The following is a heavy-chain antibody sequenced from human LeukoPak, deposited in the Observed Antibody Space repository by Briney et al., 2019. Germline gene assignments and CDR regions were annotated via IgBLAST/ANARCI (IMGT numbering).Heavy chain of an antibody. V-gene: IGHV4-39*07. CDR2: IYYSGST. CDR1: GGSISSSSYY. Sequence: PSETLSLACTVSGGSISSSSYYWGWLRQPPGKGLEWIGSIYYSGSTYYNPSLKSRVTISVDTSKNQFSLKLSSVTAADTAVYYCVRDATYSSSWRAFDYWGQGTLVTVSS. J-gene: IGHJ4*02. CDR3: VRDATYSSSWRAFDY. D-gene: IGHD6-13*01.